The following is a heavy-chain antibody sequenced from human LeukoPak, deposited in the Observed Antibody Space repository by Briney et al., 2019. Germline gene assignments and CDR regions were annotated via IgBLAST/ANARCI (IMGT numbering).Heavy chain of an antibody. V-gene: IGHV4-34*01. CDR3: AGSIVVVPAAIFGLVYYGMDV. D-gene: IGHD2-2*02. CDR2: INHSGST. J-gene: IGHJ6*02. CDR1: GGSFSGYY. Sequence: PSETLSLTCAVYGGSFSGYYWSWLRQPPGKGLEWIGEINHSGSTNYNPSLKSRVTISVDTSKNQFSLKLSSVTAADTAVYYCAGSIVVVPAAIFGLVYYGMDVWGQGTTVTVSS.